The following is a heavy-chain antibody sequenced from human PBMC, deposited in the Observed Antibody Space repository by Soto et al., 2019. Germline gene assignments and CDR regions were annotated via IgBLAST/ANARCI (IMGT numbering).Heavy chain of an antibody. CDR3: AKGLSGAFDI. Sequence: EVQLVESGGVLVQPGRSLRLSCAASGFTFDDYAMHWVRQAPGKGLEWVSGISWNSGSIGYADSVKGRFTISRDNAKNSLYLQMNSLRAEDTALYYCAKGLSGAFDIWGQGTMVTVSS. CDR2: ISWNSGSI. D-gene: IGHD3-10*01. J-gene: IGHJ3*02. CDR1: GFTFDDYA. V-gene: IGHV3-9*01.